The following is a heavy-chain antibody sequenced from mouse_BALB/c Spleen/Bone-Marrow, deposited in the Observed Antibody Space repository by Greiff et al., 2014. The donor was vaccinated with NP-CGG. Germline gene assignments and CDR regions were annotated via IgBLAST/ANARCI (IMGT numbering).Heavy chain of an antibody. CDR3: TRKGALITHYYAMDY. V-gene: IGHV5-17*02. CDR1: GFTFSSFG. Sequence: VQLKESGGGLVQPGGSRKLSCAASGFTFSSFGMHWVRQAPEKGLEWVAYISSGSSTIYYADTVKGRFTISRDNPKNTLFLQMTSLRSEGTAMYYCTRKGALITHYYAMDYWGQGTSVTVSS. CDR2: ISSGSSTI. D-gene: IGHD2-4*01. J-gene: IGHJ4*01.